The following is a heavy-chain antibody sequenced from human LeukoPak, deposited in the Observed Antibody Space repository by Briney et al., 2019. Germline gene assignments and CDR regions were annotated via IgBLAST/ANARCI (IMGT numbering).Heavy chain of an antibody. CDR3: AKDRLRYYDSTRWFDP. J-gene: IGHJ5*02. D-gene: IGHD3-22*01. Sequence: GGSLRLSCAASGFTFSSYWMSWVRQAPGKGLEWVANIKQDGSEKYYVDSVKGRFTISRDNAKNSLYLQMNSLRAEDTAVYYCAKDRLRYYDSTRWFDPWGQGTLVTVSS. CDR2: IKQDGSEK. V-gene: IGHV3-7*03. CDR1: GFTFSSYW.